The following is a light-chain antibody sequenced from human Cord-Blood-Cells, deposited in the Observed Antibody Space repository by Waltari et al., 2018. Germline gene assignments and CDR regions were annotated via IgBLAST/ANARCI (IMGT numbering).Light chain of an antibody. CDR1: SSDVGGHNY. Sequence: QSALTQPASVSGSPGQSITISCTGTSSDVGGHNYVPWYQQHPGKATKLMIYDVSTRPSGVSNRFSGSKSGNTASLTISGLQAEDEADYYCSSYTSSSTYVFGTGTKVTVL. CDR2: DVS. J-gene: IGLJ1*01. CDR3: SSYTSSSTYV. V-gene: IGLV2-14*01.